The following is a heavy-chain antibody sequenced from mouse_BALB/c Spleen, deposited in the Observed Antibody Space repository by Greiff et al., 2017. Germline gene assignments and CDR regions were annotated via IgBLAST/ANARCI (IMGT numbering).Heavy chain of an antibody. CDR3: ARDYYGSSYPWFAY. D-gene: IGHD1-1*01. J-gene: IGHJ3*01. CDR2: ISSGGST. CDR1: GFTFSSYA. V-gene: IGHV5-6-5*01. Sequence: EVQVVESGGGLVKPGGSLKLSCAASGFTFSSYAMSWVRQTPEKRLEWVASISSGGSTYYPDIVKGRFTISRDNARNILYLQMSSLRSEDTAMYYCARDYYGSSYPWFAYWGQGTLVTVSA.